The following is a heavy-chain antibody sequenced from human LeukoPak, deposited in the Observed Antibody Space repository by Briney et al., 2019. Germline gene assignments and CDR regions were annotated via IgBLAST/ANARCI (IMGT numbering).Heavy chain of an antibody. Sequence: VASVKVSCKASGYTFTSYGISWVRQAPGQGLEWMGWISAYNGNTNYAQKLQGRVTMTTDTSTSTAYMELRSLRSDDAAVYYCARDARQQLVERFDYWGQGTLVTVSS. J-gene: IGHJ4*02. CDR1: GYTFTSYG. CDR3: ARDARQQLVERFDY. D-gene: IGHD6-13*01. CDR2: ISAYNGNT. V-gene: IGHV1-18*01.